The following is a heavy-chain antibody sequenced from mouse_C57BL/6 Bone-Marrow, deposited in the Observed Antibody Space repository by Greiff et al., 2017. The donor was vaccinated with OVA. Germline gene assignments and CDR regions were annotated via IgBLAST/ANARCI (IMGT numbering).Heavy chain of an antibody. Sequence: QVHVKQSGAELVRPGASVTLSCKASGYTFTDYEMHWVKQTPVHGLEWIGAIDPETGGTAYNQKFKGKAILTADKSSSTAYMELRSLTSEDSAVYYCTRSPPPGCAYWGQGTLVTVSA. CDR1: GYTFTDYE. CDR2: IDPETGGT. J-gene: IGHJ3*01. V-gene: IGHV1-15*01. CDR3: TRSPPPGCAY.